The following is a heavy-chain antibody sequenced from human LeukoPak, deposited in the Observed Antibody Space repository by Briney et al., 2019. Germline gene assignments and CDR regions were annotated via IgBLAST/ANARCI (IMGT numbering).Heavy chain of an antibody. CDR2: IHSGGST. D-gene: IGHD1-14*01. J-gene: IGHJ6*02. CDR1: GFTVSSNY. CDR3: ARDRNLGYWGGGDGMDV. V-gene: IGHV3-53*01. Sequence: PGGSLRLSCAASGFTVSSNYINWVRQAPGKGLEWVSVIHSGGSTYYADSVKGRFTISRDNSKNTLYLQMNSLRAEDTAVYYCARDRNLGYWGGGDGMDVWGQGTTVTVSS.